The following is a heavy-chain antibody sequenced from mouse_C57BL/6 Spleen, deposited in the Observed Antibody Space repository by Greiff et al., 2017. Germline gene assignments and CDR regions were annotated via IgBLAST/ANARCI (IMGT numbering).Heavy chain of an antibody. CDR1: GYTFTSYW. CDR3: ARLGVITTVVEDY. V-gene: IGHV1-72*01. D-gene: IGHD1-1*01. J-gene: IGHJ2*01. Sequence: QVQLKQPGAELVKPGASVKLSCKASGYTFTSYWMHWVKQRPGRGLEWIGRIDPNSGGTKYNEKFKSKATLTVDKPSSTAYMQLSSLTSEDSAVYYCARLGVITTVVEDYWGQGTTLTVSS. CDR2: IDPNSGGT.